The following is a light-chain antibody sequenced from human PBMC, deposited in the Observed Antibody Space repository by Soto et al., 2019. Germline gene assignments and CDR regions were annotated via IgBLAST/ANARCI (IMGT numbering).Light chain of an antibody. CDR2: RAS. Sequence: EIVLTKSPGTLSLSPRERATLSCRASQRVSSSYLAWYQQKPRQAPRLLIYRASSRSTGIPDRFSGSGSGTDFTLTISRLGPEDCAVYYCQQYGSSPPGALTFGGGTKVEIK. J-gene: IGKJ4*01. V-gene: IGKV3-20*01. CDR3: QQYGSSPPGALT. CDR1: QRVSSSY.